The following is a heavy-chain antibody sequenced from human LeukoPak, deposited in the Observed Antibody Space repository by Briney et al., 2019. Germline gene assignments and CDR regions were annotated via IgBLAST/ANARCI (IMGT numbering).Heavy chain of an antibody. Sequence: GGSLRLSCAASGFTFNNYAMTWVRQAPGKGLEWVSAISASGDNTYYAGSVKGRFTISRDNSKNTLYLQMNTLRAEDTAIYYCAKAWGSSPKWLDPWGQGTLVTVSS. J-gene: IGHJ5*02. D-gene: IGHD3-16*01. CDR3: AKAWGSSPKWLDP. V-gene: IGHV3-23*01. CDR2: ISASGDNT. CDR1: GFTFNNYA.